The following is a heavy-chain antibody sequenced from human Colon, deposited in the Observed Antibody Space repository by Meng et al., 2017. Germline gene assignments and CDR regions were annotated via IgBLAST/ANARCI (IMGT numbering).Heavy chain of an antibody. J-gene: IGHJ2*01. CDR1: GGTFSSYA. D-gene: IGHD3-10*01. V-gene: IGHV1-69*06. Sequence: QVQSVRAGAEVKKPGSSGKVSCKASGGTFSSYAISWVRQAPGQGLEWMGGIIPIFGTANYAQKFQGRVTITADKSTSTAYMELSSLRSEDTAVYYCARGSGRRWYFDLWGRGTLVTVSS. CDR2: IIPIFGTA. CDR3: ARGSGRRWYFDL.